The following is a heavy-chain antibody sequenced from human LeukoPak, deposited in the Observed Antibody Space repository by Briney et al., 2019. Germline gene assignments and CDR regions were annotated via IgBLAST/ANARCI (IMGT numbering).Heavy chain of an antibody. CDR1: GFIFSNYL. V-gene: IGHV3-7*05. CDR3: ARERRHYYDNSSFTDY. J-gene: IGHJ4*02. D-gene: IGHD3-22*01. CDR2: IKQDGSEK. Sequence: GGSLRLSCAASGFIFSNYLMSWVRQAPGKGLEWVANIKQDGSEKYSVDSVKGLFTISRDNAENSIYLQMNSLRAEDTAVYYCARERRHYYDNSSFTDYWGQGTLVTVSS.